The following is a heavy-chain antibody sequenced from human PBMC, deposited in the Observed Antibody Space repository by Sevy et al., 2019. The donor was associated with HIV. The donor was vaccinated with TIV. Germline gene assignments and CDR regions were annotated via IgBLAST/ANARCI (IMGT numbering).Heavy chain of an antibody. CDR2: IWFDGSNT. CDR3: ARDLEFYDSGDYGPAFMPDY. V-gene: IGHV3-33*01. D-gene: IGHD4-17*01. Sequence: GGSLRLFCAASGFTFSSYGMHWVRQGPGKGLEWVAVIWFDGSNTYYADSVKGRFTISRDIAKNTLHLQMNSLRAEDTAVYYCARDLEFYDSGDYGPAFMPDYWGQGTLVTVSS. J-gene: IGHJ4*02. CDR1: GFTFSSYG.